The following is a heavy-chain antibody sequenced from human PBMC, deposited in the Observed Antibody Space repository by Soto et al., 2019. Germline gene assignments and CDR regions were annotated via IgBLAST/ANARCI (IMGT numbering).Heavy chain of an antibody. J-gene: IGHJ4*02. D-gene: IGHD5-18*01. V-gene: IGHV1-69*12. Sequence: QVQLVQSGAEVKKPGSSVKVSCKASGGTFSSYAISWVRQAHGQGLEWMGGIIPIFGTANYAQKFKGRVMITADESTSTAYMVLSSLRSEDTAVYYCARGVQLWLFSNYFDYWGQGTPVTVST. CDR3: ARGVQLWLFSNYFDY. CDR1: GGTFSSYA. CDR2: IIPIFGTA.